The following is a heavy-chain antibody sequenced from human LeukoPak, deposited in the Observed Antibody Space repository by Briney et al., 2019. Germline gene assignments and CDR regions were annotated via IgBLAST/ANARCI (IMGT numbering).Heavy chain of an antibody. Sequence: GGSLCLSRAASLLTLVDYRMSAVRHAPGRGLEWVSNIYWNGGSIHYADSLRGRFTNSRDSANNYLYLQINSLRAEDTALYYCARDHFQSDSSGCYYYYGMDVWGQGTTVTVSS. CDR2: IYWNGGSI. CDR1: LLTLVDYR. V-gene: IGHV3-20*04. D-gene: IGHD3-22*01. J-gene: IGHJ6*02. CDR3: ARDHFQSDSSGCYYYYGMDV.